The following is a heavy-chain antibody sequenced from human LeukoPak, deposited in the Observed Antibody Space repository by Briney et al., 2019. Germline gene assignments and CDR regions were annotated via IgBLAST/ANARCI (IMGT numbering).Heavy chain of an antibody. CDR2: IYSRGLTRGST. J-gene: IGHJ4*02. V-gene: IGHV4-59*01. CDR3: ARDQEYSGSYYRYFDF. CDR1: GGSLSSYY. D-gene: IGHD1-26*01. Sequence: PSETLSLTCTVSGGSLSSYYWSWIRQPPGKGLEWIGYIYSRGLTRGSTNYNPSLKSRAALSVDTSKNQFSLKLSSVTAADTAVYYCARDQEYSGSYYRYFDFWGQGALVTVSS.